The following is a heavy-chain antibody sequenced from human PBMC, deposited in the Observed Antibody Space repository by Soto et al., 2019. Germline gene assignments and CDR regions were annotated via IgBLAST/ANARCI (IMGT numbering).Heavy chain of an antibody. CDR2: IYWDDDK. D-gene: IGHD1-26*01. CDR3: AHRGGGIVDWYFNL. J-gene: IGHJ2*01. CDR1: GFSLGTYGVG. Sequence: QLTLNESGPPLVKPTQTLTLTCTFSGFSLGTYGVGVGWIRQPPGKALEWLALIYWDDDKRYSPSLKSRLTITKDTYKRQVFLTLTNVDPVDTATYYCAHRGGGIVDWYFNLWGRGTPVIVSS. V-gene: IGHV2-5*02.